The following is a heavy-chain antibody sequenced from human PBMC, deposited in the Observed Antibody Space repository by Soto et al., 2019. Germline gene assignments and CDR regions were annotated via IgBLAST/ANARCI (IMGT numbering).Heavy chain of an antibody. J-gene: IGHJ5*02. CDR3: ARGYFDWLGLDP. CDR1: VFTSSG. CDR2: ISTHNGNT. D-gene: IGHD3-9*01. Sequence: ASVKVSCKASVFTSSGISWVRQAPGQRLEWMGWISTHNGNTIYAQKFQGRVIMTMDTSTTTVYMELRSLRPDDTAVYYCARGYFDWLGLDPWGQGTLVTVSS. V-gene: IGHV1-18*04.